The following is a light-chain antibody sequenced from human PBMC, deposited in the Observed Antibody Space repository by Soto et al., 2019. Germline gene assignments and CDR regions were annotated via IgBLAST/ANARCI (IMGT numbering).Light chain of an antibody. CDR3: QQTYSTPQT. J-gene: IGKJ1*01. CDR2: AAS. Sequence: DIQMTPSPSSLSASVGDRVTITCRASQSISSYLNCYQQKPGKAPKLLIYAASSLQSGVPSRFSGSGSGTDFTLTISSLQPEDFATYYCQQTYSTPQTFGQGTKVDIK. CDR1: QSISSY. V-gene: IGKV1-39*01.